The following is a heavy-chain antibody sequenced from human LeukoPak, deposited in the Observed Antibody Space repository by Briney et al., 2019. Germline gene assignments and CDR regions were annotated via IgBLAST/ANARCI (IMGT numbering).Heavy chain of an antibody. V-gene: IGHV3-21*01. CDR1: GFTFSSYS. J-gene: IGHJ4*02. D-gene: IGHD1-26*01. CDR2: ISSSSSYI. CDR3: ARSSIVGANDFDF. Sequence: GGSLRLSCAASGFTFSSYSMNWVRQAPGKGLDWVSSISSSSSYIYYADSVKGRFTISRDNAKNSLYLQMNSLRAEDTAVYYCARSSIVGANDFDFWGQGTLVSVSS.